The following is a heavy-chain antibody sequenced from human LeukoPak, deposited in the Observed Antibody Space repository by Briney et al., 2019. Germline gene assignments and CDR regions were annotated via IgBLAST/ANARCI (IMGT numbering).Heavy chain of an antibody. Sequence: PGGSLRLSCVVSGFTVSSNYMSWVRQAPGKGLEWVSAISGSGGSTYYADSVKGRFTISRDNSKNTLYLQMNSLRAEDTAVYYCAKIVSSLGSGRGGWFDPWGQGTLVTVSS. CDR1: GFTVSSNY. CDR2: ISGSGGST. J-gene: IGHJ5*02. D-gene: IGHD3-10*01. V-gene: IGHV3-23*01. CDR3: AKIVSSLGSGRGGWFDP.